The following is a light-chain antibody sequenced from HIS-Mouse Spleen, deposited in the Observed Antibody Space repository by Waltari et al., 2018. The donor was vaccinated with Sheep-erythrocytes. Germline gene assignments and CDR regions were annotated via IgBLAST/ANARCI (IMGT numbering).Light chain of an antibody. J-gene: IGKJ2*01. CDR1: QGISSY. CDR3: QQYYSYPYT. CDR2: AAS. V-gene: IGKV1-8*01. Sequence: AIRMTQSPSSLSASTGDRVTITFRASQGISSYLAWYQQKPGKAPKLLIYAASTLQSGVPSRFSGSGSGTEFTLTISCLQSEDFATYYCQQYYSYPYTFGQGTKLEIK.